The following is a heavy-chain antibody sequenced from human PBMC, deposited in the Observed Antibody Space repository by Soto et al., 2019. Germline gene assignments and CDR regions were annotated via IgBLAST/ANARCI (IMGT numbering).Heavy chain of an antibody. Sequence: GGSLRLSCAASGFTFSSFAMSWVRQAPGKGLEWVSGINDSGGSTYSADPVKGRFTISRDNSKNTLYLQMNSLRADDTAVYYCARRRDASGSYFDSWSQGTLVTGSS. CDR3: ARRRDASGSYFDS. D-gene: IGHD3-10*01. J-gene: IGHJ4*02. CDR2: INDSGGST. CDR1: GFTFSSFA. V-gene: IGHV3-23*01.